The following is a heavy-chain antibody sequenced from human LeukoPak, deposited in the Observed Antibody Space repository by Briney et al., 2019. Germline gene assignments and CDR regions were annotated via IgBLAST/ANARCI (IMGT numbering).Heavy chain of an antibody. J-gene: IGHJ6*02. Sequence: PSETLSLTCTVSGGSISSYYWSWIRQPPGKGLEWIGYIYYSGSTYYNPSLKSRVTISVDTSKNQFSLKLSSVTAADTAVYYCARDYDSSGWAYYYYGMDAWGQGTTVTVSS. CDR3: ARDYDSSGWAYYYYGMDA. V-gene: IGHV4-59*12. CDR2: IYYSGST. CDR1: GGSISSYY. D-gene: IGHD6-19*01.